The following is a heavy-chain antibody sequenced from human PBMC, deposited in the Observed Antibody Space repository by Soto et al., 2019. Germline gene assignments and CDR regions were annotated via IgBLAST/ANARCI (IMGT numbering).Heavy chain of an antibody. Sequence: EVQLVESGGGLVKPGGSLRLSCATSGFTFSSYSMNWVRQAPGKGLEWVSSISSSSSYIYYADSVKGRFTISRDNAKNSLYLQMNSLRAEDTAVYYCARDVSVAFDIWGQGTMVTVSS. CDR3: ARDVSVAFDI. CDR2: ISSSSSYI. J-gene: IGHJ3*02. V-gene: IGHV3-21*01. CDR1: GFTFSSYS.